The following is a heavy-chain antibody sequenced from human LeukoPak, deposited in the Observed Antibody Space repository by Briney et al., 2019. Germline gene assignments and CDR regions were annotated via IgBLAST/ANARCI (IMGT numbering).Heavy chain of an antibody. V-gene: IGHV4-39*01. CDR3: ARQYYDNTGYYYFDY. Sequence: SETLSLTCTVSGGSITGSSYYWGWIRQPPGKGLEWIGSMYYSGSTYYNPSLKSRLTISVDTSKNQFSLKLSSVTAADTAVYYCARQYYDNTGYYYFDYWGQGTLVTVSS. J-gene: IGHJ4*02. D-gene: IGHD3-22*01. CDR1: GGSITGSSYY. CDR2: MYYSGST.